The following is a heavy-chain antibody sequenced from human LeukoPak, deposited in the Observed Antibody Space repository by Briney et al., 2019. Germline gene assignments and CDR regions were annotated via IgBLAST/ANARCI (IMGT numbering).Heavy chain of an antibody. J-gene: IGHJ4*02. V-gene: IGHV1-18*01. CDR3: ARDQRRFLEWLLLDY. Sequence: GASVKVSCKASGYTFTSYGISWVRQAPGQGLEWMGWISGYNGNTKYAQKFQGRVTMTTDTSTTTAYMELRNLRSDDTAVYYCARDQRRFLEWLLLDYWGQGTLVTVSS. D-gene: IGHD3-3*01. CDR2: ISGYNGNT. CDR1: GYTFTSYG.